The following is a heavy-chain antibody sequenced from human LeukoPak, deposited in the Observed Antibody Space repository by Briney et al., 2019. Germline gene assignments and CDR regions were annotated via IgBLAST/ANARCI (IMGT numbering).Heavy chain of an antibody. CDR3: ARGVPPHYDFWSGNPPHPPSRLYYYYYMDV. J-gene: IGHJ6*03. CDR2: INHSGST. D-gene: IGHD3-3*01. Sequence: SETLSLTRAVYGGSFSGYYWSWIRQPPGKGLEWIGEINHSGSTNYNPSLKSRVTISVDTSKNQFSLKLSSVTAADTAVYYCARGVPPHYDFWSGNPPHPPSRLYYYYYMDVWGKGTTVTVSS. CDR1: GGSFSGYY. V-gene: IGHV4-34*01.